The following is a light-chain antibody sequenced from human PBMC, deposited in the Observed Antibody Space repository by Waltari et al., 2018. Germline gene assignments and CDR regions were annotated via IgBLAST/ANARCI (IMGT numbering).Light chain of an antibody. CDR2: KDS. V-gene: IGLV3-27*01. CDR3: YSAADNNRQV. J-gene: IGLJ3*02. CDR1: ILAKRY. Sequence: SYELTQPSSVSVSPGQTARITCSGDILAKRYARWFQQKPGQAPVGVIYKDSERLSGIPERFSGSNSGTTVNLTISVAQVEDEADYYCYSAADNNRQVFGGGTKLTVL.